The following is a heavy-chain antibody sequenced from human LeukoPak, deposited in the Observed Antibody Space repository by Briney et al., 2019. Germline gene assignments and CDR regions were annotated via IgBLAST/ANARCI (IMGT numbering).Heavy chain of an antibody. Sequence: PSETLSLTCTVSGGAITSHYWTWIRQSPVKGLEWLGDISNSGSTSYNPSLKSRVTISIDTSKNQFSLKLSSVTAADTAVYYCGRDALVGYFSYYNMVVWGKGTTVTVSS. CDR3: GRDALVGYFSYYNMVV. V-gene: IGHV4-59*11. J-gene: IGHJ6*03. D-gene: IGHD2-15*01. CDR2: ISNSGST. CDR1: GGAITSHY.